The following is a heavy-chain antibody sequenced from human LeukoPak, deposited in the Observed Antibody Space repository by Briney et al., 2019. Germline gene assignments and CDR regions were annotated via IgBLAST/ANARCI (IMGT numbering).Heavy chain of an antibody. J-gene: IGHJ4*02. CDR1: GFTVSSNY. Sequence: TGGSLRLSCAASGFTVSSNYMSWVSQAPGKGLEWVSLIYSGGSTYYADSVKGRFTISRDNSKNTLYLQMNSLRAEDTAVYYCARDGEPRGLFDYWGQGTLVTVSS. D-gene: IGHD3-10*01. CDR2: IYSGGST. V-gene: IGHV3-53*01. CDR3: ARDGEPRGLFDY.